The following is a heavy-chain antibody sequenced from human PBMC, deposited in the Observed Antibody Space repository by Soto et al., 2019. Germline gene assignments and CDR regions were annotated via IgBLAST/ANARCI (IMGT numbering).Heavy chain of an antibody. CDR2: ISGRGASI. V-gene: IGHV3-23*01. J-gene: IGHJ4*02. CDR3: AKDGLGSCTGGTCYGSDY. CDR1: GFTFSSYV. D-gene: IGHD2-15*01. Sequence: EVQLLESGGNLVQPGGSLRLSCAASGFTFSSYVMSWVRQAPGKGLEWVSTISGRGASIYDADSVKARFTISRDNSNNTVYLQMNSLRAEDTAVYYCAKDGLGSCTGGTCYGSDYWGQGTLVTVSS.